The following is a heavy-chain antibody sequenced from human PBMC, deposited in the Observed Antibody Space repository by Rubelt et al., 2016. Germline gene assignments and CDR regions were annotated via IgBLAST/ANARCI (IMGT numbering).Heavy chain of an antibody. CDR1: GYSFTTYS. CDR2: INAGNGNT. CDR3: ATGYSSGWYVAY. Sequence: QVQLVQSGAEVKKPGASVKVSCKAAGYSFTTYSIHWVRQAPGQRLEWMGWINAGNGNTKYSQKFQGRVTITRDTSASTAYMALSSLRSEDTAIYYCATGYSSGWYVAYWGQGTLVTVSS. D-gene: IGHD6-19*01. V-gene: IGHV1-3*01. J-gene: IGHJ4*02.